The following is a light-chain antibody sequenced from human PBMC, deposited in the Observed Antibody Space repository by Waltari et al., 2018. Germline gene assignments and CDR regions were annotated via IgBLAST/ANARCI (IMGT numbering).Light chain of an antibody. CDR2: NVS. CDR3: TAHGPGSATI. J-gene: IGLJ1*01. CDR1: RRDLGAFIY. Sequence: QSALTQPASVPGSPGQSITLSCAGSRRDLGAFIYVSWYQQHPGHAPKVIIYNVSERPSGVSNRFSGSKSGNTASLTISGLQTEDEADYYCTAHGPGSATIFGTGTRVSVL. V-gene: IGLV2-14*03.